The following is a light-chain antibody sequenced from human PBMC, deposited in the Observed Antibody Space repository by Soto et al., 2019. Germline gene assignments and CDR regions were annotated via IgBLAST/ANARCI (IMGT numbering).Light chain of an antibody. CDR1: QNIYRY. J-gene: IGKJ5*01. CDR2: AAS. Sequence: DIQMTQSPSSLSASFGDRVTITCRASQNIYRYLNWYQQKPGKGPRLMMYAASILQSGVPSRFSGSGSGRDFNLTISSLQPEDFATYFCQQGYSTPITFGQGARLEIK. CDR3: QQGYSTPIT. V-gene: IGKV1-39*01.